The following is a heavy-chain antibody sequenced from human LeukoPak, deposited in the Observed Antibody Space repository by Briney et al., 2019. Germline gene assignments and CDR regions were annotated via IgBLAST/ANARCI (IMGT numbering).Heavy chain of an antibody. J-gene: IGHJ4*02. CDR1: GFTFSSYG. V-gene: IGHV3-23*01. CDR3: ARWISGSSSYFDY. Sequence: PGGSLRLSCAASGFTFSSYGMSWVRQAPGKGLEWVSAISGSGGSTYYADSVKGRFTIPRDNSKNTLYLQMNSLRAEDTAVYYCARWISGSSSYFDYWGQGTLVTVSS. CDR2: ISGSGGST. D-gene: IGHD1-26*01.